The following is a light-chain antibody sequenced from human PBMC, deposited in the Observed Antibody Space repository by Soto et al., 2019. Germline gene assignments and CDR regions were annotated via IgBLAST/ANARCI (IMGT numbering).Light chain of an antibody. CDR3: QQGYSAPAT. J-gene: IGKJ4*01. V-gene: IGKV1-39*01. CDR2: AAS. Sequence: DIQMTQSPSSLSASVEDTITITCRASQSINFFLNWYQQKPGKAPKLLIYAASNLQSGVPSRFSGRGSGTDFALTISSLQPEDFATYYGQQGYSAPATFGGGTKVEMK. CDR1: QSINFF.